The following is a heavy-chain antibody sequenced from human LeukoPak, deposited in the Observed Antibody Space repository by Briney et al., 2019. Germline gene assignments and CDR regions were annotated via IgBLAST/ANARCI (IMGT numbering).Heavy chain of an antibody. CDR3: ARDSVGASLAFDI. J-gene: IGHJ3*02. V-gene: IGHV3-7*03. CDR1: GFTFSGHW. D-gene: IGHD1-26*01. Sequence: GGSLRLSCAASGFTFSGHWMGWVRQAPGKGLEWVANIKTDGSAKYYVDSVKGRFTISRDNAKNSLYLLMNSLRAEDTALYYCARDSVGASLAFDIWGQGTMVTVSS. CDR2: IKTDGSAK.